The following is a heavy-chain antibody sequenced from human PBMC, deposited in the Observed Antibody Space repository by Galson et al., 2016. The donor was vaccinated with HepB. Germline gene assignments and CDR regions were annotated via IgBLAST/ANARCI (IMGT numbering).Heavy chain of an antibody. CDR1: GYSFTTYW. V-gene: IGHV5-51*01. CDR2: IYPGDSDT. CDR3: ARQAYPGKMYYDYVGGSYRFLNYFDY. Sequence: QSGAEVKKPGESLKISCKGSGYSFTTYWIGWVRQMPGKGLEWMGIIYPGDSDTRYSPSLQGQVTISADKSISTAYLQWSSLKAADTAMYYCARQAYPGKMYYDYVGGSYRFLNYFDYWGQGTLVTVSS. J-gene: IGHJ4*02. D-gene: IGHD3-16*02.